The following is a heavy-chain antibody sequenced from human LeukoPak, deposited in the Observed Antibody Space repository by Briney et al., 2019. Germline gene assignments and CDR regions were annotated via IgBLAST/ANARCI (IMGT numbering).Heavy chain of an antibody. V-gene: IGHV3-74*01. CDR1: GFSFSSSW. D-gene: IGHD2-2*01. J-gene: IGHJ5*02. CDR2: IKSDGTNA. Sequence: GGSLRLSCAASGFSFSSSWMHWVRQGPGKGLVWVSRIKSDGTNAYYADSVKGRFTISRDNAKNSLYLQMNSLRAEDTAVYYCAREWHRCTSCYFNWFDPWGQGTLVTVSS. CDR3: AREWHRCTSCYFNWFDP.